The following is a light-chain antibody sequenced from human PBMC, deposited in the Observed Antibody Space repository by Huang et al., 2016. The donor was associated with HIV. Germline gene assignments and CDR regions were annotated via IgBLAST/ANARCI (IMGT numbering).Light chain of an antibody. V-gene: IGKV3-15*01. CDR1: QSVSVN. CDR2: SAS. Sequence: EIVMTQSPATLSVTPGEGATISCRATQSVSVNLAWYQQKPGQAPRLLIHSASTRATGIPVRFSGGGSGTEFTLTISRLQSEDSAVYYCQQYNNGPPWTFGQGTKVEIK. J-gene: IGKJ1*01. CDR3: QQYNNGPPWT.